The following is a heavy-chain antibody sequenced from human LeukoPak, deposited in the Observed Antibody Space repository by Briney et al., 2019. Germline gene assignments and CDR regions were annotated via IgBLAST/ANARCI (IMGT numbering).Heavy chain of an antibody. V-gene: IGHV1-69*05. CDR2: IIPIFGTA. Sequence: ASVKVSCKASGGTFSSYAISWVRQAPGQGLEWMGRIIPIFGTANYAQKFQGRVTITTDESTSTAYMELSSLRSEDTAVYYCARDIVVVPAARPPWNYYYYYMDVWGKGTTVTVSS. CDR1: GGTFSSYA. D-gene: IGHD2-2*01. J-gene: IGHJ6*03. CDR3: ARDIVVVPAARPPWNYYYYYMDV.